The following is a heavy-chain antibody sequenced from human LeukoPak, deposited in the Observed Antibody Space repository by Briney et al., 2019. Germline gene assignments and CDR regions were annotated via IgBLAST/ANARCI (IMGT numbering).Heavy chain of an antibody. CDR1: GYTFTDYY. CDR3: ALLFSSTWYRFDS. D-gene: IGHD6-13*01. Sequence: ASVKVSCKASGYTFTDYYMHWVRQAPGQGLEWTGWVNPNSGDTNHAHKFQGRVTMTSDTSISTAYMDLSRVRSDDTAVYYCALLFSSTWYRFDSWGQGTLVTVSS. V-gene: IGHV1-2*02. CDR2: VNPNSGDT. J-gene: IGHJ4*02.